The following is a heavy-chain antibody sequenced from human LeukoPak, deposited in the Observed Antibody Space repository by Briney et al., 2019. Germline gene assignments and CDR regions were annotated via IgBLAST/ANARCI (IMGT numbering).Heavy chain of an antibody. J-gene: IGHJ4*01. CDR3: ARCYYDILSGFYKAHYFDY. D-gene: IGHD3-9*01. CDR2: ISYSSTYI. CDR1: GFTFSSYC. V-gene: IGHV3-21*04. Sequence: KTGGSLRLSCAASGFTFSSYCMNWVRQTPGKGLEWVSSISYSSTYIYYADSVKGRFTVSRDDAKNSLYLQMNSLRAEDTAVYYFARCYYDILSGFYKAHYFDYWGHQTLVTIAS.